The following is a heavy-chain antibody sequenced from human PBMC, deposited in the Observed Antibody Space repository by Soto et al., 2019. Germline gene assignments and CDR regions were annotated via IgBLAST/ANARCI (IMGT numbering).Heavy chain of an antibody. CDR2: IYPGDSDT. CDR3: ARPPYSNSFYDAFHI. CDR1: GYSFTTYW. Sequence: GESLKISCKGSGYSFTTYWIGWVRQMPGKGLEWMGIIYPGDSDTRYSPSFQGQVTISADKSITTAYLQWSTLRASDTAMYYCARPPYSNSFYDAFHIWGQGTMVTVSS. D-gene: IGHD6-6*01. J-gene: IGHJ3*02. V-gene: IGHV5-51*01.